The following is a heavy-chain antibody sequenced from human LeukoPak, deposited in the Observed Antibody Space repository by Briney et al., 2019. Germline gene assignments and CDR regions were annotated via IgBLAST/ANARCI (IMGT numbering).Heavy chain of an antibody. CDR1: GFTFSDSA. CDR3: VQESSSLLRSYFDY. V-gene: IGHV3-73*01. D-gene: IGHD2-15*01. CDR2: IIGTKANNYAT. Sequence: GGSLKLSCAASGFTFSDSAMHWVRQASGKGLEWVGRIIGTKANNYATAYAASVKGRFTISRDDSKNTAYLQMNSLRAEDTAVYYCVQESSSLLRSYFDYWGQGTLVTVSS. J-gene: IGHJ4*02.